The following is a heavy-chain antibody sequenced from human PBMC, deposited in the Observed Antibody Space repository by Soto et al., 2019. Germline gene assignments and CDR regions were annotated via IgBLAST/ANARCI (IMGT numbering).Heavy chain of an antibody. J-gene: IGHJ4*02. CDR2: IYYSGST. CDR1: VISFSTSDYY. CDR3: AGFVVPASRNSDFDY. D-gene: IGHD2-15*01. V-gene: IGHV4-39*01. Sequence: DTLSLPCTVSVISFSTSDYYWVCVRQPPGKGLDWIGNIYYSGSTFYNPSLRSRVTLSVDTSKNQFSLRLNSVTAADTAVYFCAGFVVPASRNSDFDYWGQGTLVTVSS.